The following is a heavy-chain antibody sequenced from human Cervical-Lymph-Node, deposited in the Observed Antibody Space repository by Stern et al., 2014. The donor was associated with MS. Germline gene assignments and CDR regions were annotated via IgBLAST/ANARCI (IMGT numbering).Heavy chain of an antibody. CDR3: ARGGSYYDFWSGYYLDY. J-gene: IGHJ4*02. D-gene: IGHD3-3*01. Sequence: QLQQWGAGLLKPSETLSLTCAVYGGSFSGYYWSWIRQPPGKGLEWIGXINHSGSTNYNPSLKSRVTISVDTSKNQFSLKLSSVTAADTAVYYCARGGSYYDFWSGYYLDYWGQGTLVTVSS. CDR1: GGSFSGYY. CDR2: INHSGST. V-gene: IGHV4-34*01.